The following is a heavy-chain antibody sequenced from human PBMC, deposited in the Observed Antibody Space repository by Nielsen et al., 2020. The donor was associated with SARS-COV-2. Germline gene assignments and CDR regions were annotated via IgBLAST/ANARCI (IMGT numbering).Heavy chain of an antibody. CDR1: GYTFISYG. CDR3: ARAAMVRGVIRENDY. V-gene: IGHV1-18*01. J-gene: IGHJ4*02. D-gene: IGHD3-10*01. Sequence: ASVKVSCKTSGYTFISYGISWVRQAPGQGLEWMGWISAYNGNTNYAQKLQGRVTMTTDTSTSTAYMELRSLRSDDTAVYYCARAAMVRGVIRENDYWGQGTLVTVSS. CDR2: ISAYNGNT.